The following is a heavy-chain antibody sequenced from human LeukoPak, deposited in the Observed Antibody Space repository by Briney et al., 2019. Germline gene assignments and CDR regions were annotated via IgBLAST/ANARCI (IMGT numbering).Heavy chain of an antibody. CDR3: ARDSGGPYDYVWGSYRYLLDY. CDR1: GFTFSSYG. Sequence: GGSLRLSCAASGFTFSSYGMHWVRQAPGKGLEWVAVIWYDGSNKYYADSVKGRFTISRDNSKNTLYLQMNSLRAEDTAVYYCARDSGGPYDYVWGSYRYLLDYWGQGTLVTVSS. CDR2: IWYDGSNK. D-gene: IGHD3-16*02. V-gene: IGHV3-33*01. J-gene: IGHJ4*02.